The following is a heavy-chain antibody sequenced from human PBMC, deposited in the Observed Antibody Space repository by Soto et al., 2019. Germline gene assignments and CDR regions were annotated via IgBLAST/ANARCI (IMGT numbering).Heavy chain of an antibody. D-gene: IGHD3-22*01. J-gene: IGHJ6*02. V-gene: IGHV1-18*01. Sequence: GASVKVSCKASGYTFTNSGISWVRQAPGQGLEWMGWIGAYNGHTKYAQKLQGRVTMTTDTSTSTAYMELRSLKYDDTAVYYCAREDYYDSSGYIPVRYYFGMDVWGQGTTVTVS. CDR1: GYTFTNSG. CDR2: IGAYNGHT. CDR3: AREDYYDSSGYIPVRYYFGMDV.